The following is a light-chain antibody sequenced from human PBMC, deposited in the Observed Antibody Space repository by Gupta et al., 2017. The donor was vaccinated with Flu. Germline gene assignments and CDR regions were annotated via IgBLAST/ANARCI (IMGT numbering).Light chain of an antibody. CDR3: QHYENRGVA. CDR1: QDIRSY. J-gene: IGKJ3*01. Sequence: DIQMTQSPSSLSASVGDRVTITCQTSQDIRSYLNWYHQKSGKAPQLLIYDASNLEIGVPSRFSGRGSGTHFILTIRSLQPEDFGTYYCQHYENRGVAFGPGTKVDFK. CDR2: DAS. V-gene: IGKV1-33*01.